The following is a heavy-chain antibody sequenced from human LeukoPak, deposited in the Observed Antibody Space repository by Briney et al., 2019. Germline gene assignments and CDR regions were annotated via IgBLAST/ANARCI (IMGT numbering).Heavy chain of an antibody. V-gene: IGHV3-30*18. Sequence: PGRSLRLSCAASGFTFSSYGMHWVRQAPGKELEWVAVISYDGSNKYYADSVKGRFIISRDNSKNTLYLQMNSLRAEDTAVYYCAKDHSGYSYGIADAFDIWGQGTMVTVSS. CDR1: GFTFSSYG. D-gene: IGHD5-18*01. CDR3: AKDHSGYSYGIADAFDI. CDR2: ISYDGSNK. J-gene: IGHJ3*02.